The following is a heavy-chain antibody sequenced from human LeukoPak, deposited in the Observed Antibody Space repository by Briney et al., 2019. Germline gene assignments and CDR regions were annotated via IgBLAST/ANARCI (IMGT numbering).Heavy chain of an antibody. CDR2: IDHSGST. D-gene: IGHD4-23*01. J-gene: IGHJ4*02. CDR1: GYSISSGYY. Sequence: SETLSLTCTVSGYSISSGYYWAWIRQPPGKGLEWTGSIDHSGSTYYNPSLKSRVTISVDTSKNQFSLKLSSVTAADTAVYYCARDRLYGGRKYFDYWGQGTLVTVSS. CDR3: ARDRLYGGRKYFDY. V-gene: IGHV4-38-2*02.